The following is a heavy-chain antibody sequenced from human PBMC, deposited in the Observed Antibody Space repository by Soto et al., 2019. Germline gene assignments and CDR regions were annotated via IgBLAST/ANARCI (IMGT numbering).Heavy chain of an antibody. CDR1: GGSISSYY. J-gene: IGHJ4*02. V-gene: IGHV4-59*08. Sequence: SETLSLTCTVSGGSISSYYWSWIRQPPGKGLEWIGYIYYSGSTNYNPSLKSRVTISVDTSKNQFSLKLSSVTAADTAVYYCARQGVTTGPPALFDYWGQGTLVTVSS. CDR3: ARQGVTTGPPALFDY. CDR2: IYYSGST. D-gene: IGHD4-17*01.